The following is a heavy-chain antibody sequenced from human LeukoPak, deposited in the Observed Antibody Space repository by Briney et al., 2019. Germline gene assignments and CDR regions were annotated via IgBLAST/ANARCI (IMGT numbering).Heavy chain of an antibody. CDR3: ARDYVWGSPESDY. V-gene: IGHV3-7*01. CDR1: GFSFNNYW. CDR2: IKTDGGEK. D-gene: IGHD7-27*01. Sequence: PGGSLRLSCVASGFSFNNYWMSWFRQAPGKGLEWVGNIKTDGGEKYYVDSVRGRFTISRDNAKNSLYPQMNSLRAEDTAVYYCARDYVWGSPESDYWGQGTLVTVSS. J-gene: IGHJ4*02.